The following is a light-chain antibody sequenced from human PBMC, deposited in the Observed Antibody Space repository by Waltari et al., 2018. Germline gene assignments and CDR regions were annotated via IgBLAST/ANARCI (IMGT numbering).Light chain of an antibody. J-gene: IGKJ2*02. CDR2: GAS. CDR3: HHYNDWPPGT. Sequence: IVLTQSPVTLSVSPGERVTLSCRASQSVRTHGAWYQKPPGKAPRLLIYGASKRATGIPARFSGTGSGTEFTLTISSLQSEDFAVYFCHHYNDWPPGTFGQGTKLDSK. CDR1: QSVRTH. V-gene: IGKV3-15*01.